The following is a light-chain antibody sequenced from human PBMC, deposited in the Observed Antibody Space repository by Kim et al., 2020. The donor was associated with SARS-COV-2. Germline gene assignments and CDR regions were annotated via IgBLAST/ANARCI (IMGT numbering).Light chain of an antibody. CDR3: QHYGNSPPFT. V-gene: IGKV3-20*01. Sequence: ELVLAQSPATLSLSPLERASLSCRASQRISGAYLSWYQQKSGQAPRLLIYGASNRATDIPDRFSGSGSGTDFILTINRLEPEDFGVYYCQHYGNSPPFTFGQGTKLEI. CDR1: QRISGAY. J-gene: IGKJ2*01. CDR2: GAS.